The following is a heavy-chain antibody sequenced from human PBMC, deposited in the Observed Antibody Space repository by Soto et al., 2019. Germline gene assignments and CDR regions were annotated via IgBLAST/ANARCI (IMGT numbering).Heavy chain of an antibody. Sequence: GGSLRLSCAASGFTFSSYAMGWVRQAPGKGLEWVSGLSGSGTSTYYADSVKGRFTISRDNSKNTLYLQMNSLRAEDTAVYYCAKTSSSSGSPFDYWGQGTLVTVSS. CDR2: LSGSGTST. CDR1: GFTFSSYA. CDR3: AKTSSSSGSPFDY. D-gene: IGHD6-19*01. V-gene: IGHV3-23*01. J-gene: IGHJ4*02.